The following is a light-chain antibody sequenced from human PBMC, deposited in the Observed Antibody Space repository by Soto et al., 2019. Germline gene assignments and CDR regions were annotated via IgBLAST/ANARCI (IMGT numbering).Light chain of an antibody. CDR1: QSVSGSY. Sequence: EIVLTQSPGTLSLSPWERATLSCRASQSVSGSYLAWYQQKPGQAPRLLIYGASSRATGIPDRFSGSGSGTDFTLTISRLEPEDFAVYYCQQYGSSPLTFGGGTKVDI. CDR3: QQYGSSPLT. CDR2: GAS. V-gene: IGKV3-20*01. J-gene: IGKJ4*01.